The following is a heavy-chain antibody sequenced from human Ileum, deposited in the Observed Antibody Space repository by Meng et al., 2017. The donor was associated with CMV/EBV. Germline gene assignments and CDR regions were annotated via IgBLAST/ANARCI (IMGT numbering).Heavy chain of an antibody. V-gene: IGHV4-39*07. CDR2: NYYRGNT. CDR1: GCSISSSSYY. D-gene: IGHD5-24*01. J-gene: IGHJ4*02. CDR3: AREVGNRDGYNL. Sequence: LQVQESVPGLVKPSETLALTFNVSGCSISSSSYYWGWIRQPPGKGLEWIGSNYYRGNTYYNPSLKSRVTISVDTSKNQFSLKVNSVTAADTAMYYCAREVGNRDGYNLWGQGILVTVSS.